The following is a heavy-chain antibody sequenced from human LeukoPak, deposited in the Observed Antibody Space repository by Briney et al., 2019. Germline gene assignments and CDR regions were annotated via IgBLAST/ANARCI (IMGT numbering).Heavy chain of an antibody. Sequence: ASVKVSCKASGYTFTSYGISWVRQAPGQGLEWMGWISAYNGNANYAQKLQGRVTMTTDTSTSTAYMELRSLRSDDTAVYYCARDLSIAARSAVRGYYYYYMDVWGKGTTVTVSS. CDR3: ARDLSIAARSAVRGYYYYYMDV. V-gene: IGHV1-18*01. D-gene: IGHD6-6*01. J-gene: IGHJ6*03. CDR1: GYTFTSYG. CDR2: ISAYNGNA.